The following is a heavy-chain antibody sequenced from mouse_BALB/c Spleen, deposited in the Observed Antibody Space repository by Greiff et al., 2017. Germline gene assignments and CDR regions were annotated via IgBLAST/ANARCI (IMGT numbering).Heavy chain of an antibody. V-gene: IGHV1-7*01. CDR2: INPSTGYT. CDR1: GYTFTSYW. J-gene: IGHJ2*01. Sequence: QVQLKESGAELAKPGASVKMSCKASGYTFTSYWMHWVKQRPGQGLEWIGYINPSTGYTEYNQKFKDKATLTADKSSSTAYMQLSSLTSEDSAVYYCARTYYGNYGYFDYWGQGTTLTVSS. D-gene: IGHD2-10*01. CDR3: ARTYYGNYGYFDY.